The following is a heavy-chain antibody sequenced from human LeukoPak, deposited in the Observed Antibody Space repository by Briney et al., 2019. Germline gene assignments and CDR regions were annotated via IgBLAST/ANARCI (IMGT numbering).Heavy chain of an antibody. J-gene: IGHJ3*02. CDR1: GFTFSSYA. CDR2: ISGSGGST. V-gene: IGHV3-23*01. CDR3: AKGGVGGGAFDI. Sequence: PGGSLRLSCAASGFTFSSYAMSWVRQAPGKGLEWVSAISGSGGSTYYADSVKGRFTISRDNSKNTLYLQMNSLRAEDTAVHYCAKGGVGGGAFDIWGQGTMVTVSS. D-gene: IGHD2-8*01.